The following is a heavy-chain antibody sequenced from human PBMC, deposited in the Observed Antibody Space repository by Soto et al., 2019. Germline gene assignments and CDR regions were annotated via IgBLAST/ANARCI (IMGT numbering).Heavy chain of an antibody. J-gene: IGHJ4*02. CDR3: ARRRYYYFDY. Sequence: SETLSLTCTVSVGSISSSSYYWGWIRQPPGKGLEWIGSIYYSGSTYYNPSLKSRVTISVDTSKNQFSLKLSSVTAADTAVYYCARRRYYYFDYWGQGTLVTVSS. D-gene: IGHD5-18*01. CDR2: IYYSGST. V-gene: IGHV4-39*01. CDR1: VGSISSSSYY.